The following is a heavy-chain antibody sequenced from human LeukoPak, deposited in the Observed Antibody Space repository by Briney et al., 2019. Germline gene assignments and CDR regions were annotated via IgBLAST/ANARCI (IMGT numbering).Heavy chain of an antibody. CDR2: ISSSSSYI. J-gene: IGHJ4*02. CDR1: GFTLSSYS. D-gene: IGHD3-22*01. Sequence: GRSLRLSCAASGFTLSSYSMSWVRQAPGKGLECVSSISSSSSYIYYADSVKGRFTISRDNAKNSLYLQMNSLRAEDTAVYYCAREGLYYDDSSIDYWGQGTLVTVSS. CDR3: AREGLYYDDSSIDY. V-gene: IGHV3-21*01.